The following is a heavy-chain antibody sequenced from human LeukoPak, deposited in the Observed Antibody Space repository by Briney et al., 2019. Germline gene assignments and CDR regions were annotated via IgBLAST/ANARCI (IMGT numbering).Heavy chain of an antibody. V-gene: IGHV4-30-2*01. CDR1: GDKGGYY. Sequence: SQTLSLTCTVSGDKGGYYWTRIRQPPGKGLEWIGYIYHSGSTYYNPSLKSRVTISVVRSKNQFSLKLSSVTAADTAVYYCARDRPGMGYSGPNEEDAFDIWGQGTMVTVSS. CDR3: ARDRPGMGYSGPNEEDAFDI. J-gene: IGHJ3*02. D-gene: IGHD5-12*01. CDR2: IYHSGST.